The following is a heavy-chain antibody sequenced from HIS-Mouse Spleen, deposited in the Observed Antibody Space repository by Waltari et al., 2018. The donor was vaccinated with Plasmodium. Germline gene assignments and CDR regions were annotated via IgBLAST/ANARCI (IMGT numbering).Heavy chain of an antibody. D-gene: IGHD3-10*01. J-gene: IGHJ2*01. CDR2: INHSGST. CDR3: ARGRVLGTSSGYFDL. Sequence: QVQLQQWGAGLLKPSETLSLTCAVYGGSFGAYYWTWIRQPPGKGLEWIGEINHSGSTNYNPSLKSRVTISVDTSKNQFSLKLSSVTAADTAVYYCARGRVLGTSSGYFDLWGRGTLVTVSS. CDR1: GGSFGAYY. V-gene: IGHV4-34*01.